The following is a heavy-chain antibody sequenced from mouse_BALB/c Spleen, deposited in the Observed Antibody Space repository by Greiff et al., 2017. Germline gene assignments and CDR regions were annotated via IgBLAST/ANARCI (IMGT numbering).Heavy chain of an antibody. J-gene: IGHJ1*01. CDR1: GYTFTSYY. CDR2: INPSNGGP. V-gene: IGHV1S81*02. Sequence: VQLQQSGAELVKPGASVKLSCKASGYTFTSYYMYWVKQRPGQGLEWIWGINPSNGGPNFNEKFKSKATLTVDKSSSTAYMQLSSLTSEDAAVYYCTRHDGYFDVWGAGTTVTVSS. CDR3: TRHDGYFDV.